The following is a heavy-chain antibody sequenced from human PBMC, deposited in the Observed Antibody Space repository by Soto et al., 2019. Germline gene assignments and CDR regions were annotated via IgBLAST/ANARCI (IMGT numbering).Heavy chain of an antibody. J-gene: IGHJ6*02. D-gene: IGHD3-16*01. CDR3: ARGGGPYIAYGMDV. V-gene: IGHV4-4*02. Sequence: QVQLQESGPGLVKPSGTLSLTCAVSGGSISSINWWSWVRQPPGKGLKWIGEIYHSGSTTYNPSLKSRVTISVDKSKNQFSLKLKSVTAADTAIYYCARGGGPYIAYGMDVWGQGTTVIVSS. CDR2: IYHSGST. CDR1: GGSISSINW.